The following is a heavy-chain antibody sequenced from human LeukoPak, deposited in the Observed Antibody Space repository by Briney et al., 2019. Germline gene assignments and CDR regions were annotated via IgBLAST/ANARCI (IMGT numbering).Heavy chain of an antibody. CDR3: ARVSFCPRCHFDY. CDR2: ISPDGSSA. V-gene: IGHV3-74*03. J-gene: IGHJ4*02. CDR1: GFSVSSNY. Sequence: PGVSLRLSCAASGFSVSSNYMSWVRQAPGKGLVWVARISPDGSSALSADSVRGRFTISRDNADNTLYLQLNSLRAEDTAVYYCARVSFCPRCHFDYWGQGTLVTVSS. D-gene: IGHD2/OR15-2a*01.